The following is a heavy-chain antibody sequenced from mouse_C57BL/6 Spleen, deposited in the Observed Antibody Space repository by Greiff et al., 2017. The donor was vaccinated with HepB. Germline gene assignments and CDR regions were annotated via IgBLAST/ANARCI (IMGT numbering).Heavy chain of an antibody. Sequence: VQLQQSGTVLARPGASVKMPCKTSGYTFTSYWMHWVKQRPGQGLEWIGAIYPGNSDTSYNQKFKGKAKLTAVTSASTAYMELSSLTNEDSAVYYCTRIYYEYEDWFAYWGQGTLVTVSA. D-gene: IGHD2-4*01. CDR1: GYTFTSYW. V-gene: IGHV1-5*01. CDR2: IYPGNSDT. CDR3: TRIYYEYEDWFAY. J-gene: IGHJ3*01.